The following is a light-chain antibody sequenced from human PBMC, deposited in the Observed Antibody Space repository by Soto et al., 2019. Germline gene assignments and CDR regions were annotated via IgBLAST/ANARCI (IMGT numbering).Light chain of an antibody. CDR1: QSISSSY. CDR3: QQYCTSPWT. CDR2: GAS. Sequence: EIVLTQSPGTLSLSPGERATLSCRASQSISSSYLAWYQQKPGQAPRLLIYGASSRAVGIPDNFSGSGSGTAFTLTISRLEPEDFAVYYCQQYCTSPWTFGQGTKVEIK. J-gene: IGKJ1*01. V-gene: IGKV3-20*01.